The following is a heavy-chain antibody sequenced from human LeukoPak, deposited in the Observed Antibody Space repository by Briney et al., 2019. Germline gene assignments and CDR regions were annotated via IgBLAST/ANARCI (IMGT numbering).Heavy chain of an antibody. D-gene: IGHD3-10*01. V-gene: IGHV1-2*02. CDR2: INPNSGGT. Sequence: ASVKVSCKASGYTFTGYYMHWVRQAPGQGLEWMGWINPNSGGTNYAQKFQGRVTMTRDTSISTAYMELSRLRSDDTAVYYCARGRYGWFGEPCYYWGQGTLVTVSS. CDR3: ARGRYGWFGEPCYY. CDR1: GYTFTGYY. J-gene: IGHJ4*02.